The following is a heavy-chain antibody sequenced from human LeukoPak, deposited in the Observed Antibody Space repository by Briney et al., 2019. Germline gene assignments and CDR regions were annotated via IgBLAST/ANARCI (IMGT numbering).Heavy chain of an antibody. V-gene: IGHV3-33*01. Sequence: PGGALRLSCAAAGFSFSNYGMHGVRQAPGKGLEWVAGIWYYGSNKYYADSVKGPFTISRDNSKNTLYVQMTSLRAEDTAVYYCARSNDGGWGYCDYWGQGSLVTVSS. D-gene: IGHD3-16*01. CDR1: GFSFSNYG. CDR2: IWYYGSNK. J-gene: IGHJ4*02. CDR3: ARSNDGGWGYCDY.